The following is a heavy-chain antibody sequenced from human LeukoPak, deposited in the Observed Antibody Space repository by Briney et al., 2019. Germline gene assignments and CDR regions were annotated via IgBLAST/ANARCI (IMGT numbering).Heavy chain of an antibody. CDR2: INHSGST. V-gene: IGHV4-34*01. D-gene: IGHD3-16*02. Sequence: SETLSLTCAVYGGSFSGYYWSWIRQPPGKGLEWIGEINHSGSTNYNPSLKSRVTISVDTSKNQFSLKLSSVTAADTAVYYCARARNYDYVWGSYRYSYYFDYWGQGTTVTVSS. CDR3: ARARNYDYVWGSYRYSYYFDY. CDR1: GGSFSGYY. J-gene: IGHJ4*03.